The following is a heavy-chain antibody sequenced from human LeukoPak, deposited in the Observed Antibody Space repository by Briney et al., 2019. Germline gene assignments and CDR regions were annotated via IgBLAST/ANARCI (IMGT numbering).Heavy chain of an antibody. Sequence: PGGSLRLSCAASGFTFSSYGMSWVRQAPGKGLEWVSAISGSGGSTYYADSVKGRFTISRDNSKNTLYLQMNSLRAEDTAVYYCAKGSGTYHYGSGSYSVYWGQGTLVTVSS. J-gene: IGHJ4*02. D-gene: IGHD3-10*01. CDR2: ISGSGGST. CDR3: AKGSGTYHYGSGSYSVY. CDR1: GFTFSSYG. V-gene: IGHV3-23*01.